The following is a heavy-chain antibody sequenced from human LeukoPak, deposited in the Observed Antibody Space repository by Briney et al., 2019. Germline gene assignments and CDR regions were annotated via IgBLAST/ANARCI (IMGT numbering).Heavy chain of an antibody. J-gene: IGHJ6*03. CDR2: IYYSGST. V-gene: IGHV4-30-4*08. D-gene: IGHD2-2*01. Sequence: PSQTLSLTCTVSGGSISSGDYYWSWIRQPPGKGLEWIGYIYYSGSTYYNPSLKSRVTISVDTSKNQFSLKLSSATAADTAVYYCARMSTSLDYMDVWGKGTTVTVSS. CDR1: GGSISSGDYY. CDR3: ARMSTSLDYMDV.